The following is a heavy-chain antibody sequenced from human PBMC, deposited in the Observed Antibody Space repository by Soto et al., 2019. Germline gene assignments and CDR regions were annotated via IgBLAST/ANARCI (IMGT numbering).Heavy chain of an antibody. D-gene: IGHD6-13*01. CDR1: GFTFDDYA. Sequence: EVQLVESGGGLVQPGRSLRLSCAASGFTFDDYAMHWVRQAPGKGLEWVSGISWNSGSIGYADSVKGRFTISRDNAKNTMYLQMNSLRAEDTALYYCAKGIMWQQLVRGDYYYGMDVWGQGTTVTVSS. CDR3: AKGIMWQQLVRGDYYYGMDV. CDR2: ISWNSGSI. J-gene: IGHJ6*02. V-gene: IGHV3-9*01.